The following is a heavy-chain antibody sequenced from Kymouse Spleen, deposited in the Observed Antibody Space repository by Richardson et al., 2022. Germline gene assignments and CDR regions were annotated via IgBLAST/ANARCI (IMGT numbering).Heavy chain of an antibody. V-gene: IGHV4-34*01. J-gene: IGHJ4*02. D-gene: IGHD3-10*01. CDR2: INHSGST. CDR3: ARYYYGSGSYPLFDY. CDR1: GGSFSGYY. Sequence: QVQLQQWGAGLLKPSETLSLTCAVYGGSFSGYYWSWIRQPPGKGLEWIGEINHSGSTNYNPSLKSRVTISVDTSKNQFSLKLSSVTAADTAVYYCARYYYGSGSYPLFDYWGQGTLVTVSS.